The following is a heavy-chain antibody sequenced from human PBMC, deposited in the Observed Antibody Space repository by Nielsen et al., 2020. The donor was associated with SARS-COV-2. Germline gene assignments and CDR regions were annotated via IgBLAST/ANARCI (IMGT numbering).Heavy chain of an antibody. D-gene: IGHD1-26*01. CDR2: INPSGGST. CDR1: GYTFTSYY. V-gene: IGHV1-46*01. CDR3: ARPHAGSYFPYYFDY. Sequence: ASVKVSCKASGYTFTSYYMHWVRQAPGQGLEWMGIINPSGGSTSYAQKFQGRVTMTRDTSTSTVYMELSSLRSEDTAVYYCARPHAGSYFPYYFDYWGQGTLVTVSS. J-gene: IGHJ4*02.